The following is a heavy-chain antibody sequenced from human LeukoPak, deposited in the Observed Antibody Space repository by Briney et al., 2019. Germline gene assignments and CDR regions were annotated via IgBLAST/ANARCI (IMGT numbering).Heavy chain of an antibody. D-gene: IGHD5-18*01. J-gene: IGHJ4*02. V-gene: IGHV3-30*02. CDR1: GFTFSSYG. CDR3: AKAGYSYGYYIDY. Sequence: GGSLRLSCAASGFTFSSYGMHWARQAPGKGLEWADSVKGRFTTSRDNSKNTLYLQMNSLRAEDTAVYYCAKAGYSYGYYIDYWGQGTLVTVSS.